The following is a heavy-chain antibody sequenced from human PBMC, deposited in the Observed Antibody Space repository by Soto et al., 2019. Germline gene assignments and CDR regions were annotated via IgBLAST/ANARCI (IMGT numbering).Heavy chain of an antibody. J-gene: IGHJ4*02. CDR3: ARVRGGLVIEYYFDY. Sequence: GGSLRLSCAASGFTVSSNYMSWVRQASGKGLEWVSVIYSGGSTYYADSVKGRFTISRDNSKNTLYLQMNSLRAEDTAVYYCARVRGGLVIEYYFDYWGQGTLVTVSS. D-gene: IGHD2-21*01. CDR1: GFTVSSNY. V-gene: IGHV3-53*01. CDR2: IYSGGST.